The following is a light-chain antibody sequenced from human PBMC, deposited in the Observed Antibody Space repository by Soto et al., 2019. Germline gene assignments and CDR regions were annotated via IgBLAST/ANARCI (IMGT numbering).Light chain of an antibody. J-gene: IGLJ1*01. CDR3: SSYTSDSTQV. CDR1: SSDVGGYNY. Sequence: QSALTQPASVSGSPGQSITISCTGTSSDVGGYNYVSWYQQHPGKAPKLMIYEVSNQPSGISNRFSGSKSANTASLTISGLQAEDEADYYCSSYTSDSTQVFGTGTKVTVL. V-gene: IGLV2-14*01. CDR2: EVS.